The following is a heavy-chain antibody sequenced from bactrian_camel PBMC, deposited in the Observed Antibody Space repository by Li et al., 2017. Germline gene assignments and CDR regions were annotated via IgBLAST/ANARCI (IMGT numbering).Heavy chain of an antibody. V-gene: IGHV3S31*01. Sequence: VQLVESGGGSVQAGGSLRLSCAFSGHSYSMVGWFRQAPGKEREGVASIDRGGGSTYYADSVRGRFTISLDNAKNTLYLQMNSLKPEDTAMYYCAADLISRVACGHEELFDYWGQGTQVTVS. D-gene: IGHD1*01. J-gene: IGHJ4*01. CDR1: GHSYSM. CDR3: AADLISRVACGHEELFDY. CDR2: IDRGGGST.